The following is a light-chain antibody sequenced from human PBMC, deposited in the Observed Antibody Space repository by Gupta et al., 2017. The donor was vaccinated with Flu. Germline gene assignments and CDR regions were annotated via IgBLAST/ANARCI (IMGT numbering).Light chain of an antibody. Sequence: DIVVTQSPLSLPVTLGQPASISCRSSQSLVHPDGHTYLNWFQQRPGQSPRRLIYLVSNRDSGVPDRFSGSGSGTDFTLRISRGEAEDVAVYYCRHHTDWPPYTFGRGTKLEIK. CDR3: RHHTDWPPYT. CDR2: LVS. V-gene: IGKV2-30*02. CDR1: QSLVHPDGHTY. J-gene: IGKJ2*01.